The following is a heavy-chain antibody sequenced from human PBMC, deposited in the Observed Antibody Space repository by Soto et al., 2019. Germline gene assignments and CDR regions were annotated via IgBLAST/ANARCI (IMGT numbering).Heavy chain of an antibody. CDR3: ARETFLVRGQRVIDY. V-gene: IGHV3-33*01. J-gene: IGHJ4*02. CDR1: GFTFSSYG. CDR2: IWYDGSNK. D-gene: IGHD3-16*01. Sequence: QVQLVESGGGVVQPGRSLRLSCAASGFTFSSYGMHWVRQAPGKGLEWVAVIWYDGSNKYYADSVKGRFTISRDNSKNTLYLQMNSLRAEDTAVYYCARETFLVRGQRVIDYWGQGTLVTVSS.